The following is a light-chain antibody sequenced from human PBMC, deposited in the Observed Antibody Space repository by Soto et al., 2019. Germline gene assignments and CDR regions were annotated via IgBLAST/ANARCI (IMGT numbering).Light chain of an antibody. V-gene: IGLV2-14*01. J-gene: IGLJ6*01. CDR1: SSDVGGYNY. CDR3: TSYTPTGALV. CDR2: EVR. Sequence: QSALTQSASVSGSPGQSITISCTGTSSDVGGYNYVSWYQHRPGKAPRLMIYEVRNRLSGVSNRFSGSKSGNTASLTISGLQSEDEADYYCTSYTPTGALVFGSGTKLTVL.